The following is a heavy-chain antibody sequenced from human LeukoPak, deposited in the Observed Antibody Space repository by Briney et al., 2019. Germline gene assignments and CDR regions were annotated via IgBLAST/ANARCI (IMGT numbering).Heavy chain of an antibody. CDR1: GGSISSYY. D-gene: IGHD5-18*01. Sequence: SETLSLTCTVSGGSISSYYWSWIRQPPGKGLEWIGYIYYSGSTNYNPSLKSRVTMSVDTSKNQFSLILTSVTAADTAVYYCARRTAVASIPYDYWGQGTLVTVSS. CDR3: ARRTAVASIPYDY. V-gene: IGHV4-59*01. J-gene: IGHJ4*02. CDR2: IYYSGST.